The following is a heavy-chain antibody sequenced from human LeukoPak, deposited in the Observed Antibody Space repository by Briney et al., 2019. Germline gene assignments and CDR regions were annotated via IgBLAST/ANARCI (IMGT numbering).Heavy chain of an antibody. D-gene: IGHD3-22*01. J-gene: IGHJ3*02. CDR1: GYTFTSHV. V-gene: IGHV7-4-1*02. CDR2: INTNTGNP. CDR3: ARVVHPYDYESSGLTYDAFDI. Sequence: GASVKVSCKASGYTFTSHVINWVRQAPGQGLEWLGWINTNTGNPTYAQGFTGRFVFSLDTSVNTAYLQISSLKAEDTAVYYCARVVHPYDYESSGLTYDAFDIWGQGTVVTVSS.